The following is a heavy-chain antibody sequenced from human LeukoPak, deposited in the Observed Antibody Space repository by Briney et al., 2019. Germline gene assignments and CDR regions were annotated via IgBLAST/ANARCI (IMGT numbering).Heavy chain of an antibody. V-gene: IGHV1-46*01. CDR3: ARDPGSIVGATRGWFDP. D-gene: IGHD1-26*01. Sequence: ASVKVSCKASGYTFTSYYMHWVRQAPGQGLEWMGIINPSGGSTSYAQKFQGRVTMTRDTSTSTVYMELSSLRSEDTAVYYCARDPGSIVGATRGWFDPWGQGTLVTVSS. CDR1: GYTFTSYY. J-gene: IGHJ5*02. CDR2: INPSGGST.